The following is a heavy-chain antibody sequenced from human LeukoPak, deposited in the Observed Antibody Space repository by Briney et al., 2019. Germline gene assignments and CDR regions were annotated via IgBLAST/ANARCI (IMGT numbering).Heavy chain of an antibody. V-gene: IGHV3-7*01. CDR1: GFIFSSDW. J-gene: IGHJ4*02. Sequence: GGSLRLSCSASGFIFSSDWMKWVRQAPGKGLEWVATIKQDGSAKYYVDSVKGRFTISRDNAKKTLYLEMNTLRAEDTAVYYCATGESHWGQGTLVTVSS. CDR2: IKQDGSAK. CDR3: ATGESH. D-gene: IGHD2-21*01.